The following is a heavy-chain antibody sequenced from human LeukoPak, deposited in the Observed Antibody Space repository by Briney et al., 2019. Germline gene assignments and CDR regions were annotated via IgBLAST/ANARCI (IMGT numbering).Heavy chain of an antibody. Sequence: GGSLRLSCAASGFSFSTHGMNWVRQAPGKGLEWVSYISSSSSTIYYADSVKGRFTISRDNAKNSLYLQMNSLRAEDTAVYYCARRQIAAAGLHYYYYYYMDVWGKGTTVTVSS. CDR1: GFSFSTHG. J-gene: IGHJ6*03. CDR2: ISSSSSTI. CDR3: ARRQIAAAGLHYYYYYYMDV. D-gene: IGHD6-13*01. V-gene: IGHV3-48*01.